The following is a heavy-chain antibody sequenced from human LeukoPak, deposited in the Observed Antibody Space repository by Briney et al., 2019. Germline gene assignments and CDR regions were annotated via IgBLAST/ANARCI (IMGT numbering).Heavy chain of an antibody. Sequence: SETLSLTCTVSGGSISSSSYYWGWIRQPPGTGLEWIGSIYYSGSTYYNPSLKSRVTISVDTSKNQLSLKPSSVTAADTAVYYCARLSPYYYYYMDVWGKGTTVTVSS. J-gene: IGHJ6*03. V-gene: IGHV4-39*01. CDR2: IYYSGST. CDR3: ARLSPYYYYYMDV. CDR1: GGSISSSSYY.